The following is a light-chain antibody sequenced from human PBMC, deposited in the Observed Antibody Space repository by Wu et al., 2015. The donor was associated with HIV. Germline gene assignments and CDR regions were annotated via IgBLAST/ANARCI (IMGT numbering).Light chain of an antibody. CDR3: QHYNNLPLT. CDR1: QSVSTY. V-gene: IGKV3-11*01. CDR2: DAS. J-gene: IGKJ4*01. Sequence: EIVLTQSPATVSLSPGERATLSCRASQSVSTYLAWYQQKPGQAPRLLIYDASNRATGIPARFSGSGSGTDFTLTISGMQSEDFAVYYCQHYNNLPLTFGGGTEGGGSN.